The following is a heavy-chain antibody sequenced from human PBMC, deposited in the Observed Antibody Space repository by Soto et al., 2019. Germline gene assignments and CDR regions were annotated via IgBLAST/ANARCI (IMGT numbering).Heavy chain of an antibody. J-gene: IGHJ6*02. CDR2: IYPGDSDT. D-gene: IGHD2-15*01. V-gene: IGHV5-51*01. CDR1: SRNVDSGW. Sequence: QRSGKGFSRNVDSGWIWWGGLCSGKGLEWMGIIYPGDSDTRYSPSFQGQVTISADKSISTAYLQWSSLKASDTAMYYCARHHLGCPRRYYGMDVWGQGTTVTVSS. CDR3: ARHHLGCPRRYYGMDV.